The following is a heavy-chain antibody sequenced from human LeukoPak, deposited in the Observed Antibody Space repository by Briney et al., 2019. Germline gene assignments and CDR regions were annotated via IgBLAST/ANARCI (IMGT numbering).Heavy chain of an antibody. CDR1: GFTFSSYS. Sequence: PRGSLRLSCAAPGFTFSSYSMNWVRQAPGKGLEWVSYFSSSSSTIYYADSVKGRFTISRDNAKNSLYLQMNSLRAEDTAVYYCARGPVRSITMVRGAISFDYWGQGTLVTVSS. CDR3: ARGPVRSITMVRGAISFDY. D-gene: IGHD3-10*01. V-gene: IGHV3-48*01. J-gene: IGHJ4*02. CDR2: FSSSSSTI.